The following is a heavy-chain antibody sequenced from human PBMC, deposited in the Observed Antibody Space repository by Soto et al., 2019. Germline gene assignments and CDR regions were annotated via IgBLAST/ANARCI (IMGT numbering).Heavy chain of an antibody. CDR3: ASGPLEVPAAIED. J-gene: IGHJ4*02. CDR1: GFTFSSYG. CDR2: IWYDGSNK. V-gene: IGHV3-33*01. D-gene: IGHD2-2*01. Sequence: QVQLVESGGGVVQPGRSLRLSCAASGFTFSSYGMHWVRQAPGKGLEWVAVIWYDGSNKYYADSVKGRFTISRDNSKNTLYLQMDSLRAEDTAVYYCASGPLEVPAAIEDWGQGTLVTVSS.